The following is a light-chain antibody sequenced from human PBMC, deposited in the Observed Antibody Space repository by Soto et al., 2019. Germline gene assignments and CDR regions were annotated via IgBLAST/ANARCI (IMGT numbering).Light chain of an antibody. Sequence: DIQLTQSPSFLSASVGDRVTITCRASQGISRYLAWYQQKPGKAPNLLIYAASTLQSGVPSRFSGSGSGTEFTLTISSLQPEDFATYYCQQLNSYQTFGQGTRWIS. CDR3: QQLNSYQT. CDR2: AAS. CDR1: QGISRY. J-gene: IGKJ1*01. V-gene: IGKV1-9*01.